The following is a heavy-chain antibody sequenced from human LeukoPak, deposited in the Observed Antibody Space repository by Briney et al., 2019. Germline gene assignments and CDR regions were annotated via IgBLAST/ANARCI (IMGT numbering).Heavy chain of an antibody. CDR3: ARRPGQQHYFDY. Sequence: PSETLSLTCTGSGVSISCYYCRWIRQPPGKGLEWIGYIYYSGSTNYNPSLKSRVTISVDTSKNQFSLKLSSVTAADTAVYYCARRPGQQHYFDYWGQGTLVTVSS. J-gene: IGHJ4*02. V-gene: IGHV4-59*08. CDR2: IYYSGST. CDR1: GVSISCYY. D-gene: IGHD6-13*01.